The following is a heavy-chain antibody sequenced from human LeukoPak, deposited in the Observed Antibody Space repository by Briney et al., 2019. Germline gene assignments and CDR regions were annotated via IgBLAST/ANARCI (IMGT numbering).Heavy chain of an antibody. CDR1: GFTFSYYG. Sequence: GTSLRLSCAASGFTFSYYGMVWVRQAPGKGLRWVAVIDPGGGDNYYADSVRGRFAVSRGNSKNSLYLQIDSPTVVDTAMYFCARDSDTTGSHWFFDVWGRGTLVSVSS. V-gene: IGHV3-30*12. CDR3: ARDSDTTGSHWFFDV. J-gene: IGHJ2*01. CDR2: IDPGGGDN. D-gene: IGHD2/OR15-2a*01.